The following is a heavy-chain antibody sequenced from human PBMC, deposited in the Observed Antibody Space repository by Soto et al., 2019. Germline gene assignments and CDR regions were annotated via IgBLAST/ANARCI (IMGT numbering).Heavy chain of an antibody. CDR2: ISSSGGST. V-gene: IGHV3-23*01. J-gene: IGHJ5*02. CDR1: GFTFSNYV. CDR3: AKDTGSGWSP. D-gene: IGHD6-19*01. Sequence: EVQLLESGGGLVQPGGSLRLSCAASGFTFSNYVMSWVRQAPGKGLEWVSSISSSGGSTYYADSVKGRFTISRDNSKNTLYLQMNSLRAEDTAVYYCAKDTGSGWSPWGQGTLVTVSS.